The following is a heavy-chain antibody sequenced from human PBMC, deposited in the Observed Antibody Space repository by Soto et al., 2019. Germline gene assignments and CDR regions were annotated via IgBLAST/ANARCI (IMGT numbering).Heavy chain of an antibody. CDR2: IIPIFGTS. CDR3: AREKEEEQWLVRTYYFDY. J-gene: IGHJ4*02. D-gene: IGHD6-19*01. CDR1: GGTFSSDA. Sequence: SVKVSCKASGGTFSSDAISWVRQAPVQGLEWIGGIIPIFGTSNYAQKFQGRVTITADESTSTAYMELSSPRSEDTAVYYCAREKEEEQWLVRTYYFDYWGQGTLVTVSS. V-gene: IGHV1-69*13.